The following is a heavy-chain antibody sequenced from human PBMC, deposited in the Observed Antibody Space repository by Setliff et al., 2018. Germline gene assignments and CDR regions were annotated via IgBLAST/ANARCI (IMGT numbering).Heavy chain of an antibody. CDR2: IFHDGSSK. D-gene: IGHD2-21*01. V-gene: IGHV3-30*18. Sequence: EWVAIIFHDGSSKYYADSVKGRFTISRANSKNTLNLQINGLRIDDTAVYYCAKSAPMVVRGSLGVWGTGTSVTVSS. CDR3: AKSAPMVVRGSLGV. J-gene: IGHJ6*04.